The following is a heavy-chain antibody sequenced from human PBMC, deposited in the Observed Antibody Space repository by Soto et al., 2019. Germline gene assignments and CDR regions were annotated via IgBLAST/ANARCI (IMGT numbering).Heavy chain of an antibody. CDR1: GGSVSSGSYY. D-gene: IGHD3-9*01. V-gene: IGHV4-61*01. J-gene: IGHJ6*02. CDR2: IYYSGST. CDR3: ARQILTGYYPYYYYYYGMDV. Sequence: SETLSLTCTVSGGSVSSGSYYWSWVRQPPGKGLEWIGYIYYSGSTNYNPSLKSRVTISVDTSKNQFSLKLSSVTAADTAVYYCARQILTGYYPYYYYYYGMDVWGQGTTVTVSS.